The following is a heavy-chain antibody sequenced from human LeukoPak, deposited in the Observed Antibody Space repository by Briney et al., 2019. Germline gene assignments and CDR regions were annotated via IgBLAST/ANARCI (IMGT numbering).Heavy chain of an antibody. J-gene: IGHJ3*02. Sequence: PSETLSLTCSVSPDSISSSSHYWGWIRQPPGRGLEWVGSIYYSGRTYYNPSLQSRVTISVDTSKNQFSLKLDSVTAADTAVFYCARQPGLAAFDIWGQGTLVTASS. CDR3: ARQPGLAAFDI. V-gene: IGHV4-39*01. CDR2: IYYSGRT. CDR1: PDSISSSSHY.